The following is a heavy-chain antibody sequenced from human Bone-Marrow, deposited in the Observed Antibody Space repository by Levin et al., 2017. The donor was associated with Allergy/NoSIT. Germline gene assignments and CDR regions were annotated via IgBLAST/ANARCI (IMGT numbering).Heavy chain of an antibody. D-gene: IGHD5-12*01. Sequence: SCAASGFTFTSYGMHWVRQAPGKGLEWVAVIWYSGSRQYYGESVKGRFTISRDSSKNTLFLQMNNLTVEDTAVYLWGRDSGYEATFYGLDVWGQGTTVTVSS. CDR2: IWYSGSRQ. V-gene: IGHV3-33*01. J-gene: IGHJ6*02. CDR3: GRDSGYEATFYGLDV. CDR1: GFTFTSYG.